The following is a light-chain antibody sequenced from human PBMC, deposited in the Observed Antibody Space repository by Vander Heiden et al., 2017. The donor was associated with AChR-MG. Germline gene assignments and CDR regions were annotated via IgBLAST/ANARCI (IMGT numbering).Light chain of an antibody. V-gene: IGLV3-1*01. CDR2: QDS. J-gene: IGLJ2*01. CDR3: QAWDSSVV. CDR1: KVGDKY. Sequence: SYELTQPPSVYVAPGQTASITCSGDKVGDKYACWYQQKPGQSPVLVIYQDSKRPSGIPERFSGSNSGNTATLTISGTQAMDEADYYCQAWDSSVVFGGGTKLTVL.